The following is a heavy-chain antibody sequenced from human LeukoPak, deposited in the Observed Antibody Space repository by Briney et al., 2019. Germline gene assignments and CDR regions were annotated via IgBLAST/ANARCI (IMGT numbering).Heavy chain of an antibody. CDR2: IIPIFGTA. D-gene: IGHD3-22*01. CDR1: GGAFSSYA. CDR3: ARSRDSSGYTPYFDY. V-gene: IGHV1-69*05. Sequence: SVKVSCKASGGAFSSYAISWVRQAPGQGLEWMGGIIPIFGTANYAQKFQGRVTITTDESTSTAYMELSSLRSEDTAVYYCARSRDSSGYTPYFDYWGQGTLATVSS. J-gene: IGHJ4*02.